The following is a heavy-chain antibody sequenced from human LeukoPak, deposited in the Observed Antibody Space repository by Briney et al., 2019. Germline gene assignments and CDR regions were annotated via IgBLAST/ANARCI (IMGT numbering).Heavy chain of an antibody. CDR1: GFTFTSFA. D-gene: IGHD3-10*01. J-gene: IGHJ4*02. CDR3: AKLPWGSRTGESFDY. CDR2: ISGSGGST. Sequence: GGSLRLSCAASGFTFTSFAMTWVRQAPGKGLEWVSTISGSGGSTYYADSVKGRFTISRDNSKNTLYLQMNSLRAEDSAVYFCAKLPWGSRTGESFDYWGQGTLVTVSS. V-gene: IGHV3-23*01.